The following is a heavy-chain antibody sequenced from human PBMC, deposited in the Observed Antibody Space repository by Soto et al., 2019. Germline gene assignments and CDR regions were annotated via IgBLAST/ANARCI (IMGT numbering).Heavy chain of an antibody. CDR2: IDPIDSYT. V-gene: IGHV5-10-1*01. J-gene: IGHJ6*02. CDR1: GYSFTSYW. CDR3: ARRAHMSRRGETFSYYYYGMDV. Sequence: EVQLVQSGAEVKKPGESLRISCKGSGYSFTSYWISWVRQMPGKGLEWMGRIDPIDSYTNYSPSFQGHVTISADKSISTAYLQWSSLKASDTAMSYCARRAHMSRRGETFSYYYYGMDVWGQGTTVTVSS. D-gene: IGHD3-16*01.